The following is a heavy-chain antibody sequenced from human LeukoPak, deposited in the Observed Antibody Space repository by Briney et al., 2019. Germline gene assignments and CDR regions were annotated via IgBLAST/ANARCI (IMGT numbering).Heavy chain of an antibody. CDR2: INPNSGGT. CDR1: GYTFTGYY. V-gene: IGHV1-2*02. CDR3: ARDRCSSTSCYTFDY. J-gene: IGHJ4*02. Sequence: ASVKVSCKGSGYTFTGYYMHWVRQAPGQGLEWMGWINPNSGGTNYAQKFQGRVTMTRDTSISTAYMELSRLRSDDTAVYYCARDRCSSTSCYTFDYWGQGTLVTVSS. D-gene: IGHD2-2*02.